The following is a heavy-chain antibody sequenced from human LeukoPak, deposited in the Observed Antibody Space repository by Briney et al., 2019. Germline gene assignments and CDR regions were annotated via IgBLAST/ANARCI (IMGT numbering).Heavy chain of an antibody. CDR3: ARQFDC. V-gene: IGHV4-39*01. J-gene: IGHJ4*02. CDR2: IHYSESS. CDR1: GGSISGSSYY. Sequence: PSETLSLTCTVSGGSISGSSYYWGWIRQPPGKGLEWIGGIHYSESSDYNPSLKSRVTISIDTSRNQFSLRLRSVTAADTAVYYCARQFDCWGQGTLVTVSS.